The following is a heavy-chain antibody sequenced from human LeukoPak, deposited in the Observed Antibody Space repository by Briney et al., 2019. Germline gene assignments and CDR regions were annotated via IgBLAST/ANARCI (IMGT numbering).Heavy chain of an antibody. CDR2: MHNSGSS. CDR1: GASTSHFY. V-gene: IGHV4-59*01. J-gene: IGHJ3*02. D-gene: IGHD5-12*01. Sequence: SETLSLSCTVSGASTSHFYWNWIRQPPGKGLEWIRYMHNSGSSKHSPSLKSRVTISIDTSKNQFSLQLTSVTAADTAIYYCARSAEWLRNAFDIWGQGTMVSVSS. CDR3: ARSAEWLRNAFDI.